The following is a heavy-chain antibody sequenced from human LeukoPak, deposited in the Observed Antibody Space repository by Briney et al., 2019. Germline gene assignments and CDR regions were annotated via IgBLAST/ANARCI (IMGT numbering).Heavy chain of an antibody. D-gene: IGHD2-15*01. CDR1: GFTFSTYW. CDR3: TRDTGCSGGTCYSFYGS. CDR2: IKEDGSEK. Sequence: PGGSLRLSCAASGFTFSTYWMTWVRQAPGEGLEWVANIKEDGSEKYYVDSVKGRFTISRDNAKNSLYLQMNTLRAEDTAVYYCTRDTGCSGGTCYSFYGSWGQGTLVTVSS. V-gene: IGHV3-7*01. J-gene: IGHJ5*02.